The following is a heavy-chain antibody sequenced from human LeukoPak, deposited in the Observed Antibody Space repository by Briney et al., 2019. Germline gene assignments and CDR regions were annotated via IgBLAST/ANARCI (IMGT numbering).Heavy chain of an antibody. V-gene: IGHV3-23*01. CDR1: GFPFSSYA. D-gene: IGHD6-6*01. Sequence: GGSLRLSCAASGFPFSSYAMSWVRQVPGKGLEWVSVISGSGDNTYYADSVKGRFTISRDNSKNMLYLQMNSLRAEDMAVYYCAKWKYSNSGIDDYWGQGTLVTVSS. CDR3: AKWKYSNSGIDDY. J-gene: IGHJ4*02. CDR2: ISGSGDNT.